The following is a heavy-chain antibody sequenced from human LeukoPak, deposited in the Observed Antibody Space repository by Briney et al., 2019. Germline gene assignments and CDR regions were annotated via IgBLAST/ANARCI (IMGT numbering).Heavy chain of an antibody. CDR2: ISYDGSNK. V-gene: IGHV3-30-3*01. D-gene: IGHD1-26*01. CDR3: ARPGPYSGSYEGAFDI. Sequence: GGSLRLSCAASGFTFSGSAMHWVRQAPGKGLEWVAVISYDGSNKYYADSVKGRFTISRDNSKNTLYLQMNSLRAEDTAVYYCARPGPYSGSYEGAFDIWGQGTMVTVSS. CDR1: GFTFSGSA. J-gene: IGHJ3*02.